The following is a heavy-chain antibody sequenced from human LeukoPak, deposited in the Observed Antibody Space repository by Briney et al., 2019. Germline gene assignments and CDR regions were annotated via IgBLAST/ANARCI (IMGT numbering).Heavy chain of an antibody. Sequence: ASETLSRACTGSGGSISSYYWSWIRQPPGKGLEGIGYIYYSGSTNYNPSLKSRVNISVDTSKNQFSLKLSSVTAADTAVYYCARTDTSGYHFDFWGQGTLLTVSS. CDR3: ARTDTSGYHFDF. CDR1: GGSISSYY. V-gene: IGHV4-59*12. CDR2: IYYSGST. D-gene: IGHD3-22*01. J-gene: IGHJ4*02.